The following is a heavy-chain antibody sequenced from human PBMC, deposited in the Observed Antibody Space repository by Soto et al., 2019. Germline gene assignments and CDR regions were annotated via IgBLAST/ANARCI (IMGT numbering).Heavy chain of an antibody. J-gene: IGHJ4*02. CDR1: GFTFSSYS. Sequence: PGGSLRLSCAASGFTFSSYSMNWVRQAPGKGLEWVSSISSSSSYIYYADSVKGRFTISRDNAKNSLYLQMNSLRAEDTAVYYCARAGDSGSYSYYFDYWGQGTLVTVSS. D-gene: IGHD1-26*01. CDR2: ISSSSSYI. CDR3: ARAGDSGSYSYYFDY. V-gene: IGHV3-21*01.